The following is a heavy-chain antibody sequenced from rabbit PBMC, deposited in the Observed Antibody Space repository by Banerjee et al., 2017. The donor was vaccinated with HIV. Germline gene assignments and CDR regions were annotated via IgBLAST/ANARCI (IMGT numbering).Heavy chain of an antibody. Sequence: QSLEESGGDLVKPGASLTLTCTASGFSFSSGYDMCWVRQAPGKGLEWIACIHVGDGATYYATWAKGRFTISKTSSTTVTLQMTSLTAADTATYFCARRLYGEAYSGLWGQGTLVTVS. J-gene: IGHJ4*01. CDR1: GFSFSSGYD. CDR2: IHVGDGAT. CDR3: ARRLYGEAYSGL. D-gene: IGHD6-1*01. V-gene: IGHV1S40*01.